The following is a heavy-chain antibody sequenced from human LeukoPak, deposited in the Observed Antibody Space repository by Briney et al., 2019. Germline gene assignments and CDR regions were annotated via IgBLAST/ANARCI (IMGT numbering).Heavy chain of an antibody. CDR1: GFXXXSES. CDR2: ISSSSSSI. Sequence: GFXXXSESMNWVRQAPGKGREGVSYISSSSSSIYYADCGKGRFTSSRDNGKNSLYLQMNSLRAEDTAVYYCARDGGGEVRGSYYYYYMDVWGKGTTVTVSS. D-gene: IGHD2-21*01. J-gene: IGHJ6*03. V-gene: IGHV3-48*01. CDR3: ARDGGGEVRGSYYYYYMDV.